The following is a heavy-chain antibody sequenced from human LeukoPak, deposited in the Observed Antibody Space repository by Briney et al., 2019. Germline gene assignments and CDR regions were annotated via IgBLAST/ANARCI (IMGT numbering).Heavy chain of an antibody. Sequence: SETLSLTCTVSGGSISSYYWSWIRQPPGKGLEWIGYIYYSGSTNYNPSLKSRVTISVDTSKNQFSLKLSSVTAADTAVYYCASADSSGYASFDYWGQGTLVTVPS. CDR2: IYYSGST. CDR1: GGSISSYY. V-gene: IGHV4-59*01. CDR3: ASADSSGYASFDY. D-gene: IGHD3-22*01. J-gene: IGHJ4*02.